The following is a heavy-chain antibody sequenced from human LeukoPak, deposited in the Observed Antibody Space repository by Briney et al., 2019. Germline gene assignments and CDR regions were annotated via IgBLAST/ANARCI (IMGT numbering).Heavy chain of an antibody. D-gene: IGHD3-10*01. Sequence: GASVKVSCKSAGYTFTSYGIRWVRQANEQGHEWQGWISAYNGNTNYAQKLQGRVTMTTDTSTSTAYMELRSLRSDDTAVYYCASGGSASTVAFDIWGQGTMVTVSS. CDR1: GYTFTSYG. CDR2: ISAYNGNT. CDR3: ASGGSASTVAFDI. J-gene: IGHJ3*02. V-gene: IGHV1-18*01.